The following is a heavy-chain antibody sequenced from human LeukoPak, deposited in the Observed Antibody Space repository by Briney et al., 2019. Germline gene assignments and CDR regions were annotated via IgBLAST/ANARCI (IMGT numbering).Heavy chain of an antibody. CDR2: ISTGSNHI. Sequence: GGSLRLSCAASGFIFSPYNMNWVRQAPGKGLEWVSSISTGSNHIFYADSVKGRFTISRENAKNSLYLQMNSLRAEDTAVYYCARDFVYWGQGTLVTVSS. CDR1: GFIFSPYN. J-gene: IGHJ4*02. CDR3: ARDFVY. V-gene: IGHV3-21*06.